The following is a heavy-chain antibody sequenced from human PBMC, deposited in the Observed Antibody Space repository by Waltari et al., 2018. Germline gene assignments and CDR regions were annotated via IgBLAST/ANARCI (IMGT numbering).Heavy chain of an antibody. J-gene: IGHJ4*02. Sequence: EVQLVESGGGLVQPGGSLRLSCAASGFTFSNYAINWVRQAPGKGLEWVSGFSCSGHKTYYADSVKGLFTISRYNSKNPPYPQMNSLGVEDTAGYYCAGGPLGATWGYWGQGTLVTVSS. CDR3: AGGPLGATWGY. CDR2: FSCSGHKT. D-gene: IGHD1-26*01. V-gene: IGHV3-23*04. CDR1: GFTFSNYA.